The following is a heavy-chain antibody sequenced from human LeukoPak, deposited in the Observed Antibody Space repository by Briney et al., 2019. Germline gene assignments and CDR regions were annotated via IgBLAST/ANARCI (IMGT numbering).Heavy chain of an antibody. CDR1: GYTFTTYG. CDR3: ARGYSGSGSAHFDF. D-gene: IGHD3-10*01. CDR2: ISSYSGNT. Sequence: ASVKVSCKASGYTFTTYGISWVRQAPGQGLEWMGWISSYSGNTNYAQRLQGRVTMTTDTSTTTAYMELRSLISDDTAVYYCARGYSGSGSAHFDFWGQGTLVTVSS. J-gene: IGHJ4*02. V-gene: IGHV1-18*01.